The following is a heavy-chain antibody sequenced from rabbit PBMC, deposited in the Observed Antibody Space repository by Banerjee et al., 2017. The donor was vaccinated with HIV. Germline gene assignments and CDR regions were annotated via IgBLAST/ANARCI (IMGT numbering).Heavy chain of an antibody. CDR2: IDPVFGSI. D-gene: IGHD6-1*01. J-gene: IGHJ4*01. CDR3: VRAAGYGGYGFATGFDL. CDR1: GFDFSNYG. Sequence: QEQLVESGGGLVQPGGSLKVSCKASGFDFSNYGVSWVRQAPGKGLEWIGYIDPVFGSIHYASWVNGRFTISDHNAQNTLYLQLNSLTAADTATYFCVRAAGYGGYGFATGFDLWGPGTLVTVS. V-gene: IGHV1S47*01.